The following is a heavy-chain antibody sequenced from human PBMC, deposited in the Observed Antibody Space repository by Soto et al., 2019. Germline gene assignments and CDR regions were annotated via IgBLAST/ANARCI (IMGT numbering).Heavy chain of an antibody. CDR1: GFTFSTYA. J-gene: IGHJ6*02. Sequence: GGSLRLSCAASGFTFSTYAMSWVRQAPGKGLEWVSSISGSGISTYYADSVKGRFTMSRDNSKSTLYLQMNSLRAEDTAVYYCATSLWLPAYYYFYGLDVWGQGTTVTVSS. CDR2: ISGSGIST. CDR3: ATSLWLPAYYYFYGLDV. V-gene: IGHV3-23*01. D-gene: IGHD5-18*01.